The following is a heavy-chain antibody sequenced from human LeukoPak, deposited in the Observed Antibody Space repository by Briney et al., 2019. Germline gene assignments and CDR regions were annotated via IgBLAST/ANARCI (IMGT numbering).Heavy chain of an antibody. Sequence: SGGSLRLSCAASGFTFSSYEMNWVRQAPGKGLECVSYISSSGDIIYYADSVKGRFTISRDSAKNSLYLQMNSLRAEDTAVYYCARGVRIRLYQHWGQGTLVTVSS. V-gene: IGHV3-48*03. J-gene: IGHJ1*01. D-gene: IGHD3-10*01. CDR2: ISSSGDII. CDR1: GFTFSSYE. CDR3: ARGVRIRLYQH.